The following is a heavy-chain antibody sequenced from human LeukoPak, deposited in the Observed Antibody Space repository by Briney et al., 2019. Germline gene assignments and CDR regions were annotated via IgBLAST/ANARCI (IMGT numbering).Heavy chain of an antibody. D-gene: IGHD1/OR15-1a*01. Sequence: GSSVTVSFKSSVCSIGIYGISWVRQAPGQGLEWMGRIISVFGTANYPQKFQDRVTITADIASNTAYMELTSLTSEDTAVYFCAKQGEIRQDYYMDVWGNGTTVTVSS. J-gene: IGHJ6*03. V-gene: IGHV1-69*06. CDR2: IISVFGTA. CDR1: VCSIGIYG. CDR3: AKQGEIRQDYYMDV.